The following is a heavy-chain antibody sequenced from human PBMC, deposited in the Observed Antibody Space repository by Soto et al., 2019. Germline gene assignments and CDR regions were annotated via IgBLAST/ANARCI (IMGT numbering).Heavy chain of an antibody. CDR3: ARARRGSYRYTEVNYLDY. V-gene: IGHV1-2*02. Sequence: ASVKVSCKASGYTFTDYFIHWVRQAPGQGLEWMGWISPNNGDRISAQKFQGRVTMTRDTSISTAYMELSRLTSDDTAMYYCARARRGSYRYTEVNYLDYWSQGTLVTVSS. D-gene: IGHD3-16*02. CDR1: GYTFTDYF. J-gene: IGHJ4*02. CDR2: ISPNNGDR.